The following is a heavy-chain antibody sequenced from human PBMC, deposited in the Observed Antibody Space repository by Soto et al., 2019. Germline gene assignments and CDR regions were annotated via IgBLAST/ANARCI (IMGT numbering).Heavy chain of an antibody. Sequence: SVKVSCKTSGDTFSNHAIRWVRQAPGQGLEWMGGIIPLFDSASYAQRSHGRVTITADKFTSTAYLELRSLTPEDTAVDYCAASTFQSGVSGYSHLENWGQGTLFTV. D-gene: IGHD3-3*01. CDR3: AASTFQSGVSGYSHLEN. J-gene: IGHJ4*02. CDR2: IIPLFDSA. V-gene: IGHV1-69*06. CDR1: GDTFSNHA.